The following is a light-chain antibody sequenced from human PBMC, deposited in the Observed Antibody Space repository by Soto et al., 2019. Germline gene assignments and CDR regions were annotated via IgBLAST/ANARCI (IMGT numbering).Light chain of an antibody. CDR3: QSSDSSLSVV. V-gene: IGLV1-40*01. CDR1: SSNIGAGYD. Sequence: QSVLTQPPSVSGAPGPRVTISCTGSSSNIGAGYDVHWYQQLPGTAPKLLIYGNSNRPSGVPDRFSGSKSGTSASLAITGLQAEDEADYYCQSSDSSLSVVFGGGTKLTVL. CDR2: GNS. J-gene: IGLJ2*01.